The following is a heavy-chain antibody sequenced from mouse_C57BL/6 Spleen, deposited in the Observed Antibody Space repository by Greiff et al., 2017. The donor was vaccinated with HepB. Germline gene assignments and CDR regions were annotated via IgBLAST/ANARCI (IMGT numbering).Heavy chain of an antibody. D-gene: IGHD1-1*01. CDR2: IDPSDSYT. J-gene: IGHJ4*01. Sequence: QVQLQQPGAELVKPGASVKLSCKASGYTFTSYWMQRVKQRPGQGLEWIGEIDPSDSYTNYNQKFKGKATLTVDTSSSTAYMQLSSLTSEDSAVYYCARTTVVENAMDYWGQGTSVTVSS. CDR1: GYTFTSYW. V-gene: IGHV1-50*01. CDR3: ARTTVVENAMDY.